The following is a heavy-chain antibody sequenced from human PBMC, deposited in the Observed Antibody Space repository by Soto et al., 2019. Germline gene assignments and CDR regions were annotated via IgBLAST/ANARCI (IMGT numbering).Heavy chain of an antibody. Sequence: GGSLRLSCGVSGLPFTSFWMHWVRQPAGKGLEWISRINSDGSSSSYVDSVKGRFTISRDNAKNSLYLQMNSLRAEDTAVYYCARDRYSYYDFWSGSLPYYYYGMDVWGQGTTVTVSS. V-gene: IGHV3-74*01. CDR1: GLPFTSFW. CDR2: INSDGSSS. CDR3: ARDRYSYYDFWSGSLPYYYYGMDV. J-gene: IGHJ6*02. D-gene: IGHD3-3*01.